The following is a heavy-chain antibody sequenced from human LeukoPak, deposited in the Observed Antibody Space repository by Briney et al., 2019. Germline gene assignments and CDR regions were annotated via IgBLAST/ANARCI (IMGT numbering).Heavy chain of an antibody. Sequence: GGSLRLSCAASGFTFSSYWMSWVRRAPGKGLEWVANIKQDGSEKYYVDSVKGRFTISRDNAKNSLYLQMNSLRAEDTAVYYCARDYDFWSGYYIISPFYFDYWGQGTLVTVSS. V-gene: IGHV3-7*01. D-gene: IGHD3-3*01. CDR3: ARDYDFWSGYYIISPFYFDY. CDR2: IKQDGSEK. CDR1: GFTFSSYW. J-gene: IGHJ4*02.